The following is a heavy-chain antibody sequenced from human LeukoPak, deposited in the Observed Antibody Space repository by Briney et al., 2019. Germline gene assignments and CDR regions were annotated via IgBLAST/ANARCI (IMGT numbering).Heavy chain of an antibody. D-gene: IGHD5-18*01. CDR3: ARDLSGVTGYTYGRGIDY. V-gene: IGHV3-7*01. Sequence: PGGSLRLSCAASGFTFSSYWMSWVRQAPGKGLEWVANIKKDGGEKYYVESVKGRFTISRDNAKTSLYLQMNSLRAEDTAVYYCARDLSGVTGYTYGRGIDYWGQGTLVTVSS. J-gene: IGHJ4*02. CDR1: GFTFSSYW. CDR2: IKKDGGEK.